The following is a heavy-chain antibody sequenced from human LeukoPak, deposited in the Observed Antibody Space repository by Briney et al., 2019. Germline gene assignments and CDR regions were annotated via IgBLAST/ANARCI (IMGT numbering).Heavy chain of an antibody. D-gene: IGHD3-10*01. CDR2: IYHSGST. CDR1: GGSISSYY. V-gene: IGHV4-59*12. CDR3: ARDYYYGSGSYILDV. J-gene: IGHJ6*04. Sequence: SETLSLTCTVSGGSISSYYWSWIRQPPGKGLEWIGYIYHSGSTKYNPSLKSRVTISVDTSKNQFSLKLSSVTAADTAVYYCARDYYYGSGSYILDVWGKGTTVTISS.